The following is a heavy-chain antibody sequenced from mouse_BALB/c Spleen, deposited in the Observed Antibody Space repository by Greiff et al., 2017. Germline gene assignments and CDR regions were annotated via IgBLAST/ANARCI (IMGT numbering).Heavy chain of an antibody. V-gene: IGHV14-3*02. CDR1: GFNIKDTY. CDR2: IDPANGNT. D-gene: IGHD1-1*01. CDR3: ARGYYGSSYWFAY. J-gene: IGHJ3*01. Sequence: VHVKQSGAELVKPGASVKLSCTASGFNIKDTYMHWVKQRPEQGLEWIGRIDPANGNTKYDPKFQGKATITADTSSNTAYLQLSSLTSEDTAVYYCARGYYGSSYWFAYWGQGTLVTVSA.